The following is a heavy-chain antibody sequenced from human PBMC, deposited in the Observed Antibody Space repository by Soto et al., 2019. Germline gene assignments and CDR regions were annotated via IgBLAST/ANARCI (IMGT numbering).Heavy chain of an antibody. J-gene: IGHJ4*02. CDR1: GLTFSSYD. V-gene: IGHV3-33*03. Sequence: QVQLVESGGGVVQPGRSLRLSCAASGLTFSSYDMHWVRQAPGKGLEWVAVIWSDGSHKYYADSVKGRFTISRDNSKNTLYLQMNSLRVEDTAVYYCASAAGAYDNWGQGTLVTVSS. CDR3: ASAAGAYDN. D-gene: IGHD1-26*01. CDR2: IWSDGSHK.